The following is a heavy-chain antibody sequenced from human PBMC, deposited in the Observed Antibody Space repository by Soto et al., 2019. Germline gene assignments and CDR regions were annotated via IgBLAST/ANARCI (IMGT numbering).Heavy chain of an antibody. V-gene: IGHV4-34*01. CDR2: INESGST. D-gene: IGHD1-1*01. J-gene: IGHJ4*02. Sequence: QVQLQQWGAGLVKPSETLSLSCAVYGQSFSGHSWAWIRQPPGKGLEWIGEINESGSTYYNPSLKSRVTISTETSKNQFPLKLSSVSAADTAAYFCARGSGIVALPGELEDVKYDYWGQGPLVNVSS. CDR3: ARGSGIVALPGELEDVKYDY. CDR1: GQSFSGHS.